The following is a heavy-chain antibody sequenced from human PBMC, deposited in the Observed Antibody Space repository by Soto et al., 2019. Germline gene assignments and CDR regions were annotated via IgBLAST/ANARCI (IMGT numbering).Heavy chain of an antibody. CDR3: ARDSGGIAVAGMRLPVNYYGMDV. D-gene: IGHD6-19*01. Sequence: GGSLRLSCAASGFTFSSYWMSWVRQAPGKGLEWVANIKQDGSEKYYVDSVKGRFTISRDNAKNSLYLQMNSLRAEDTAVYYCARDSGGIAVAGMRLPVNYYGMDVWGQGTTVTVSS. J-gene: IGHJ6*02. CDR2: IKQDGSEK. V-gene: IGHV3-7*03. CDR1: GFTFSSYW.